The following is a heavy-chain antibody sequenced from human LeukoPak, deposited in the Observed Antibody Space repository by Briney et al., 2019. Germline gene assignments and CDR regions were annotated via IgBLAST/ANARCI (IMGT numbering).Heavy chain of an antibody. CDR2: IYHSGST. CDR1: GYSISSGYC. J-gene: IGHJ4*02. D-gene: IGHD6-19*01. Sequence: SETLSLTCAVSGYSISSGYCWGWIRQPPGKGLEWIGSIYHSGSTYYNPSLKSRVTISVDTSKNQFSLKLSSVTAADTAVYYCASPRSTGWVFDYWGQGTLVTVSS. CDR3: ASPRSTGWVFDY. V-gene: IGHV4-38-2*01.